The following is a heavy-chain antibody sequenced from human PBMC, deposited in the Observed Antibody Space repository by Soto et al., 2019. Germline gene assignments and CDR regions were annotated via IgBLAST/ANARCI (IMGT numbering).Heavy chain of an antibody. D-gene: IGHD3-22*01. Sequence: EVQLVESGGSMVQPGRSLRLSSAASGFTFDDYAMHWVRQAPGKGLEWVSGISWNGGNIGYADSVKGRFTISRDNAKNSLYLQMHSLRAEDTALYYCAKGGYDSSAYYYASFDYWGQGTLVTVSS. J-gene: IGHJ4*02. CDR1: GFTFDDYA. CDR3: AKGGYDSSAYYYASFDY. V-gene: IGHV3-9*01. CDR2: ISWNGGNI.